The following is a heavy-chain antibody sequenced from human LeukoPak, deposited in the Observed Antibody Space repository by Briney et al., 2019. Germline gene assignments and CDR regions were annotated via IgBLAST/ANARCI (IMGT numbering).Heavy chain of an antibody. CDR3: ARSIAARRDGYDAFDI. CDR1: GGSISSSSYY. D-gene: IGHD6-6*01. Sequence: SETLSLTCTVSGGSISSSSYYWGWIRQPPGKGLEWIGSIYYSGSTNYNPSLKSRVTISVDTSKNQFSLKLSPVTAADTAVYYCARSIAARRDGYDAFDIWGQGTMVTVSS. J-gene: IGHJ3*02. V-gene: IGHV4-39*07. CDR2: IYYSGST.